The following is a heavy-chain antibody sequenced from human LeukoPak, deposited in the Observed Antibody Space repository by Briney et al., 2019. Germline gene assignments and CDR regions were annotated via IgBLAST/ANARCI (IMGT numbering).Heavy chain of an antibody. D-gene: IGHD1-26*01. CDR2: INPNSGGT. V-gene: IGHV1-2*02. Sequence: ASVKVSCKASGYTFTDYYLHWVRQAPGQGLEWMGWINPNSGGTNSAQKFQGRVTMTRDTSISTAYMELSSLRSDDTAVYYCARGSGSYYFSDYWGQGTLVTVSS. CDR1: GYTFTDYY. J-gene: IGHJ4*02. CDR3: ARGSGSYYFSDY.